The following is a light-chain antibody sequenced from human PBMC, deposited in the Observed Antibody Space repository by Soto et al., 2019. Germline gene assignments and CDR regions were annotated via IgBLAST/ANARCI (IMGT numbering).Light chain of an antibody. CDR1: SSDVGGYNY. CDR3: SSYASSSARV. Sequence: QSVLTQPASASGSPGQSVTISCTGTSSDVGGYNYVSWYQQHPGKAPKLMIYDVSKRPSGVSDRFSGSKSGNTASLTVSGLQAEDEADYYCSSYASSSARVFGGGTKLTVL. J-gene: IGLJ3*02. CDR2: DVS. V-gene: IGLV2-8*01.